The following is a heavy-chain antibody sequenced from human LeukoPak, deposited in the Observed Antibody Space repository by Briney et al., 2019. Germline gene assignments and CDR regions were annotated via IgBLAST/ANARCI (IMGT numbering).Heavy chain of an antibody. V-gene: IGHV3-21*01. CDR3: ASAYSSSSSFDY. CDR1: GFTFSSYS. CDR2: ISSSSSYI. Sequence: GRSLTLSCAASGFTFSSYSMNWVRPAPGKGLEWVSSISSSSSYIYYADSVKGRFTISRDNAKNSLYLQMNSLRAEDTAVYYCASAYSSSSSFDYWGQGTLVTVSS. D-gene: IGHD6-6*01. J-gene: IGHJ4*02.